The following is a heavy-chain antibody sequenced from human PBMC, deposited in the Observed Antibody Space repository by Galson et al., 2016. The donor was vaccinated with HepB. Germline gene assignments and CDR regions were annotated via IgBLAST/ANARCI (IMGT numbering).Heavy chain of an antibody. CDR1: GGSISGYY. CDR3: TRETPAAGFFDY. J-gene: IGHJ4*02. Sequence: SETLSLTCTVSGGSISGYYWMWSRQTPGKGLEWIGYVYYTGGTRYNPSFTSRVSISVDTSKNQFSLRLSSVTTADTAVYYCTRETPAAGFFDYWGQGRLVTVSS. CDR2: VYYTGGT. D-gene: IGHD6-13*01. V-gene: IGHV4-59*01.